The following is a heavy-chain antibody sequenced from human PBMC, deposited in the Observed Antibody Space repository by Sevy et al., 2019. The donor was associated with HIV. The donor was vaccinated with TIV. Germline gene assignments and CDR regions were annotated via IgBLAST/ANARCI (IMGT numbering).Heavy chain of an antibody. Sequence: SETLSLTCAVSGGSIISVNWWHWVRQPPGKGLEWIGEIYHSGYTNYNPSLKSRVTISVDNSKNQFSLKLSFVTAADTAVYYCARGGETPRGFDPWGQGSLVTVSS. CDR1: GGSIISVNW. V-gene: IGHV4-4*02. CDR2: IYHSGYT. J-gene: IGHJ5*02. D-gene: IGHD3-16*01. CDR3: ARGGETPRGFDP.